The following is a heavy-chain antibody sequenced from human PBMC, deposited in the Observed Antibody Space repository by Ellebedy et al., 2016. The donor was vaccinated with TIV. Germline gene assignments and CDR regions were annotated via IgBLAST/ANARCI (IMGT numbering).Heavy chain of an antibody. V-gene: IGHV5-51*01. J-gene: IGHJ4*02. CDR2: IYPGESDT. CDR1: GYSFSSYW. Sequence: GESLKISCQGSGYSFSSYWIGWVRQMPGKGLEWMGIIYPGESDTRYSPSFQGQVTLSSDKSITTAYLQWSSLKASDTAMYYCPKGVVGTTTIDYWGQGTLVTVSS. CDR3: PKGVVGTTTIDY. D-gene: IGHD1-26*01.